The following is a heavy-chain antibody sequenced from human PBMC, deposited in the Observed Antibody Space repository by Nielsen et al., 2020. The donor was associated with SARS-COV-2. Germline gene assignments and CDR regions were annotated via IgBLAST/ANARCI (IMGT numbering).Heavy chain of an antibody. Sequence: VRQAPGKGLEWVAVISYDGSNKYYADSVKGRFTISRDNSKNTLYLQMNSLRAEDTAVYYCASLENIAAAGHSYYYYYGMDVWGQGTTVTVSS. CDR2: ISYDGSNK. J-gene: IGHJ6*02. V-gene: IGHV3-30*04. D-gene: IGHD6-13*01. CDR3: ASLENIAAAGHSYYYYYGMDV.